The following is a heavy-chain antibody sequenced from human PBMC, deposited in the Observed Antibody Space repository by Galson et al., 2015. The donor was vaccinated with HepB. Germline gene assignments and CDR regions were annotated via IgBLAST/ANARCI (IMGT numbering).Heavy chain of an antibody. Sequence: SLRLSCAASGFTFSSYSMNWVRQAPGKGLEWVSYISSSSSTIYYADSVKGRFTISRDNAKNSLYLQMNSLRAEDTAVYYCARDSGWNSAKNDYWGQGTLVTVSS. D-gene: IGHD6-19*01. V-gene: IGHV3-48*01. CDR3: ARDSGWNSAKNDY. J-gene: IGHJ4*02. CDR2: ISSSSSTI. CDR1: GFTFSSYS.